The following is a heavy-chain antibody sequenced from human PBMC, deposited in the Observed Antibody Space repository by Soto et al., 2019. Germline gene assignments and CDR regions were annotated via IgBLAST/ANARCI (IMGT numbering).Heavy chain of an antibody. Sequence: SETLSLTCTVSGGSISSYYWSWIRQPPGKGLEWIGYIYYSGSTNYNPSLKSRVTISVDTSKNQFSLKLSSVTAADTAVYYCASSGACGGDCYYDYWGQGTQVTVSS. CDR3: ASSGACGGDCYYDY. J-gene: IGHJ4*02. CDR1: GGSISSYY. D-gene: IGHD2-21*02. CDR2: IYYSGST. V-gene: IGHV4-59*01.